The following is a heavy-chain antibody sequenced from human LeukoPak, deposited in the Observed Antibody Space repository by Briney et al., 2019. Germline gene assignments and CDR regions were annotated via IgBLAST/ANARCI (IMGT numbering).Heavy chain of an antibody. J-gene: IGHJ4*02. CDR2: INPNSGGT. V-gene: IGHV1-2*02. CDR1: GYTFTGYY. CDR3: ARGLGFTMVRGVIISDY. D-gene: IGHD3-10*01. Sequence: ASVKVSCTASGYTFTGYYMHWVRQAPGQGLEWMGWINPNSGGTNYAQKFQGRVTMTRDTSISTAYMELSRLRSDDTAVYYCARGLGFTMVRGVIISDYWGQGTLVTVSS.